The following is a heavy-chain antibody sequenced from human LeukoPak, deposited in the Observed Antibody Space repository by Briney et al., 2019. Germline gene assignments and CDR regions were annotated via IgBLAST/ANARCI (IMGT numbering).Heavy chain of an antibody. Sequence: GGSLRLSCASSGFTFNNAWMSGVRQAPGKGLEWVANIKEDGSEKYYVDSVKGRFTISRDNAKNSLSLQVNSLRAEDTAVYYCAGSRSGYYEDYWGQGTLVTVSS. D-gene: IGHD3-22*01. CDR3: AGSRSGYYEDY. J-gene: IGHJ4*02. CDR1: GFTFNNAW. V-gene: IGHV3-7*01. CDR2: IKEDGSEK.